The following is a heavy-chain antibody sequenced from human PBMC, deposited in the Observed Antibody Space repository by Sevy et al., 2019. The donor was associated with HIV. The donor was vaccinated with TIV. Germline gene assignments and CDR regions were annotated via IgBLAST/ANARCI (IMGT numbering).Heavy chain of an antibody. V-gene: IGHV3-30-3*01. J-gene: IGHJ4*02. D-gene: IGHD6-13*01. Sequence: GGSLRLSCAASGFTFSSYAMHWVRQAPGKGLEWVAVISYDGSNKYYADSVKGRFTISRDNSKNTLYLQMNSLRAEDTAVHYCARVLRGRAAGTPYFDYWGQGTLVTVSS. CDR1: GFTFSSYA. CDR2: ISYDGSNK. CDR3: ARVLRGRAAGTPYFDY.